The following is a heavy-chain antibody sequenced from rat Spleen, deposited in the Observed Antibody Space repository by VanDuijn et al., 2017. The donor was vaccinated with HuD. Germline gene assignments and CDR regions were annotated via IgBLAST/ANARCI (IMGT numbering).Heavy chain of an antibody. CDR2: NNKDSSTI. V-gene: IGHV4-2*01. Sequence: EVKLVESGGGLVQPGRSLKLSCAASGFNFNDYWMGWVRQAPGKGLEWIGENNKDSSTINYTPSLKDKFTISRDNAQNTLYLQMNKLGSEDTAIYYCARRHYGYTDYFDYWGQGVMVTVSS. J-gene: IGHJ2*01. CDR3: ARRHYGYTDYFDY. CDR1: GFNFNDYW. D-gene: IGHD1-9*01.